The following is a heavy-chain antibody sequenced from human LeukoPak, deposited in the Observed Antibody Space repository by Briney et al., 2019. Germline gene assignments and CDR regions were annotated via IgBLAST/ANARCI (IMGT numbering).Heavy chain of an antibody. Sequence: QPGGSLRLSCAASGFTFSSYGMHWVRQAPGKGLVWVSRIKTDGSHTDYADSVKGRFTISRDNAKNTLYLQMNSLRAEDTAVYYCVRDGDVYNFDYWGQGTLVTVSS. CDR1: GFTFSSYG. D-gene: IGHD5-24*01. CDR3: VRDGDVYNFDY. V-gene: IGHV3-74*01. J-gene: IGHJ4*02. CDR2: IKTDGSHT.